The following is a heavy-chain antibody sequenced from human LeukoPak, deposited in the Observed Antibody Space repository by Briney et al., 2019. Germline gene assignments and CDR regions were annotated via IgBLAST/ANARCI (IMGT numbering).Heavy chain of an antibody. CDR1: GFTFSSYE. Sequence: GGSLRLSCGASGFTFSSYEMNWVRQAPGKGLEWVSYISSSGSTIYYADSVKGRFTISRDNAKNSLYLQMNSLRAEDTAVYYCESLGFGGHGFDYWGQGTLVAVSS. CDR3: ESLGFGGHGFDY. D-gene: IGHD3-10*01. CDR2: ISSSGSTI. V-gene: IGHV3-48*03. J-gene: IGHJ4*02.